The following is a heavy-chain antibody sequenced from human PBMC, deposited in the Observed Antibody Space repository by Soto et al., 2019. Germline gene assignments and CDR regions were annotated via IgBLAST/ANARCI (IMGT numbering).Heavy chain of an antibody. Sequence: EVQLVESGGGVVRPGGSLRLSCVASGFTFEDYGMSWVRQVPGKGLEWVSGISWNGGTTHYADSLKGRFTISGDNAWNSLYLEMNRLRAEDTALYYCAKSQSPMVRGVIEAFDYWGQGTLVTVSS. CDR3: AKSQSPMVRGVIEAFDY. J-gene: IGHJ4*02. D-gene: IGHD3-10*01. CDR1: GFTFEDYG. V-gene: IGHV3-20*04. CDR2: ISWNGGTT.